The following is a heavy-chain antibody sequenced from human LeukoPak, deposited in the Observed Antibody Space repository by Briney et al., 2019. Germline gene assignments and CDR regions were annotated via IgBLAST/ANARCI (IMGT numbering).Heavy chain of an antibody. CDR1: GYTFTSYA. D-gene: IGHD2-21*02. CDR3: ARKKGYCGGDCYSTRWGYFDY. J-gene: IGHJ4*02. V-gene: IGHV1-3*01. CDR2: INAGNGNT. Sequence: ASVKVSCKASGYTFTSYAMHWVRQAPGQRLEWMGWINAGNGNTKYSQKFQGRVTITRDTSASTAYMELSSLRSEDTAVYYCARKKGYCGGDCYSTRWGYFDYWGQGTLVTVSS.